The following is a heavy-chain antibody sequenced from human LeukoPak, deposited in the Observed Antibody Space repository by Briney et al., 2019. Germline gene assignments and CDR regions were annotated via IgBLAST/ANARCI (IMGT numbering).Heavy chain of an antibody. CDR1: GFTLRSYS. J-gene: IGHJ5*02. V-gene: IGHV3-21*01. CDR2: ISSSRNYI. D-gene: IGHD2-2*01. CDR3: ARGGEDIVVVRAAGDNWFDP. Sequence: PGGSLRLSCGASGFTLRSYSMNWVRQPPGKGLECVSYISSSRNYIHHADSVKGRFTSSRDNGKNSLYLQMNSLRAEDTAVYYCARGGEDIVVVRAAGDNWFDPWGQGTLVTVSS.